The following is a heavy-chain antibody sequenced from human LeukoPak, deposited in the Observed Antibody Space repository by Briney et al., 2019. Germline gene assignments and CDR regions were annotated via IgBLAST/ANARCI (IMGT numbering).Heavy chain of an antibody. D-gene: IGHD5-18*01. CDR1: GFTFSSYG. CDR3: ARESGYSYGYYYYYYMDV. Sequence: PGGSLRLSCAASGFTFSSYGMSWVRQAPGKGLEGVSAISGSGGSTYCADSVKGRFTISRDNSKNTLYLQMNSLRAEDTAVYYCARESGYSYGYYYYYYMDVWGKGTTVTISS. V-gene: IGHV3-23*01. J-gene: IGHJ6*03. CDR2: ISGSGGST.